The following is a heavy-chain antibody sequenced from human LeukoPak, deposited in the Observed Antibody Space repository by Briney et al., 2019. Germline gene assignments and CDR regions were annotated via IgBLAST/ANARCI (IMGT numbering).Heavy chain of an antibody. J-gene: IGHJ4*02. Sequence: GSQRLSCAASGLTFSNYAMNWVRQAPGKGLEWVSAISNNGGYTYYADSVQGRFTISRDNSKSTLCLQMNSLRAEDTAVYYCAKQLGYCSDGSCYFPYWGQGTLVTVSS. CDR2: ISNNGGYT. CDR3: AKQLGYCSDGSCYFPY. CDR1: GLTFSNYA. D-gene: IGHD2-15*01. V-gene: IGHV3-23*01.